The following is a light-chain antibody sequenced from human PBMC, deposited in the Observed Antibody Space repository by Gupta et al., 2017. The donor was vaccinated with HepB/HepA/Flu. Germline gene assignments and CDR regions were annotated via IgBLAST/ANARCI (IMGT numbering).Light chain of an antibody. CDR1: QSVLYSSNKKNY. CDR2: WAS. J-gene: IGKJ1*01. V-gene: IGKV4-1*01. CDR3: KQYLQTPRT. Sequence: DIVMSQAPDSLAVSLGERATINCKSSQSVLYSSNKKNYLAWYLQKPGQPPKLLIYWASTRESGVPDRFSGSGSGTDFTLTISRVKAEDVADYYCKQYLQTPRTFGQGTKVEIK.